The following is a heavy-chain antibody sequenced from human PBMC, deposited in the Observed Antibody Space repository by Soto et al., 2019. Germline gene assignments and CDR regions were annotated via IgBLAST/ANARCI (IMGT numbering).Heavy chain of an antibody. CDR3: ARDETYYYDSSGHHPLDY. J-gene: IGHJ4*02. D-gene: IGHD3-22*01. CDR2: IWYDGSNK. Sequence: GGSLRLSCAASGFTFSSYGMHWVRQAPGKGLEWVAVIWYDGSNKYYADSVKGRFTISRDNSKNTLYLQMNSLRAEDTAVYYCARDETYYYDSSGHHPLDYWGQGTLVTVSS. V-gene: IGHV3-33*01. CDR1: GFTFSSYG.